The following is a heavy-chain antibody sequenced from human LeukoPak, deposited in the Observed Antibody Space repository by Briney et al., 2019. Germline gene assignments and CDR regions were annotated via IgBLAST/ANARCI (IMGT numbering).Heavy chain of an antibody. D-gene: IGHD6-19*01. Sequence: GASVKVSCKASGFTFTSSAMQWVRQARGQRLEWIGWIVVGSGNTNYAQKFQERVTITRDMSTSTAYMELSSLRSEDTAVYYCAAVFPQTMNSSGWGYFDYWGQGTLVTVSS. CDR1: GFTFTSSA. CDR3: AAVFPQTMNSSGWGYFDY. J-gene: IGHJ4*02. V-gene: IGHV1-58*02. CDR2: IVVGSGNT.